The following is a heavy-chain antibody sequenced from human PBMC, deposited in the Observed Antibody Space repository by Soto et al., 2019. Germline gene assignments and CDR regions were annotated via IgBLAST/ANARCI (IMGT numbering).Heavy chain of an antibody. V-gene: IGHV4-39*01. CDR3: ASQPPTCSHNWFVP. Sequence: QLQLQESGPGLVKPSETLSLTCTVSGGSIASSSSYYWGWIRQTPGKGLEWIGRIYYSGGTYYNPPLKRRVTTSADTSENQCSLKLNSVPAAATAVYYCASQPPTCSHNWFVPWGQGILVAVSS. D-gene: IGHD2-15*01. CDR2: IYYSGGT. CDR1: GGSIASSSSYY. J-gene: IGHJ5*02.